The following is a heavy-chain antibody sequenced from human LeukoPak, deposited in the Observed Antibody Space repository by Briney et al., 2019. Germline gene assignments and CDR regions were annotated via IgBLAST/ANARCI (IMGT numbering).Heavy chain of an antibody. J-gene: IGHJ4*02. Sequence: GGSLRLSCAASGFTFSSYSMNWVRQAPGKGLEWVSSISSSSSYIYYADSVKGRFTISRDNAKNSLYLQMNSLRAEDTAVYYCAKDRVPYYYGSGSYYSRGEFDYWGQGTLVTVSS. CDR2: ISSSSSYI. V-gene: IGHV3-21*01. CDR3: AKDRVPYYYGSGSYYSRGEFDY. CDR1: GFTFSSYS. D-gene: IGHD3-10*01.